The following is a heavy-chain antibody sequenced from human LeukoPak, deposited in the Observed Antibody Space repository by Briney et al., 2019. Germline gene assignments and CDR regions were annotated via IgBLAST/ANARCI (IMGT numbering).Heavy chain of an antibody. Sequence: GESLKISCKVSGYTFANYWIGWVRQMPGKGLEWRGIIYPADSETRYSPSFQGQVTISVDKSITTAYLQWSSLKASDTAMYYCGRKISGSYYGLDYWGQGTLVTVSS. D-gene: IGHD1-26*01. CDR3: GRKISGSYYGLDY. J-gene: IGHJ4*02. CDR2: IYPADSET. V-gene: IGHV5-51*01. CDR1: GYTFANYW.